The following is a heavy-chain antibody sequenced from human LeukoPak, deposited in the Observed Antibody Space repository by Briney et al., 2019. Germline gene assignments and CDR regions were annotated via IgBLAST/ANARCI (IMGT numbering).Heavy chain of an antibody. CDR1: GGTFSSYA. J-gene: IGHJ4*02. V-gene: IGHV1-69*06. D-gene: IGHD2-8*02. CDR3: ARCVVYAAGIREAVFGY. Sequence: GASVKVSCKASGGTFSSYAISWVRQAPGQGLEWMGGIIPIFGTANYAQKFQGRVTITADKSTSTAYMELSSLRSEDTAVYYCARCVVYAAGIREAVFGYWGQGTLVTVSS. CDR2: IIPIFGTA.